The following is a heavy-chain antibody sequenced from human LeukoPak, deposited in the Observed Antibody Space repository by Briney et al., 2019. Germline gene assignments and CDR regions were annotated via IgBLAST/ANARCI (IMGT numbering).Heavy chain of an antibody. V-gene: IGHV3-48*03. CDR2: ISSSGSSK. D-gene: IGHD1-26*01. J-gene: IGHJ4*02. CDR1: GFTFSSYE. Sequence: PGGSLRLSCAASGFTFSSYEMNWVRQAPGKGLEWVSHISSSGSSKNYADSVKGRFTISRDNAKNSLYLQMNSLRAEDTAIYYCVRGGTYYLPYWGQGILVTVSS. CDR3: VRGGTYYLPY.